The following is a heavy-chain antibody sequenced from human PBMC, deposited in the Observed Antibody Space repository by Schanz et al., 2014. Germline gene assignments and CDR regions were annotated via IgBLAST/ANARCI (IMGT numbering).Heavy chain of an antibody. D-gene: IGHD3-10*01. Sequence: QVQLQESGPGLVKPSETLSLTCAVSGASVSSFYWSWIRQPAGKGLEWIGHVYATGRTKYNPSHKGRVTMSVDTSQKQISRKLTSVTAADTAVYYCARTLVNGSRKWFVPWGPGTQVTVSS. V-gene: IGHV4-4*07. CDR1: GASVSSFY. J-gene: IGHJ5*02. CDR2: VYATGRT. CDR3: ARTLVNGSRKWFVP.